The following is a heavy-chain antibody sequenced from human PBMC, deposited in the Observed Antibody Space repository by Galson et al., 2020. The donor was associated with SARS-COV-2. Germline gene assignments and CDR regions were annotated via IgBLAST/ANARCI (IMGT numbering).Heavy chain of an antibody. V-gene: IGHV3-7*01. Sequence: GESLKISCAASGFTFSSYWMSWVRQAPGKGLEWVANIKQDGSEKYYVDSVKGRFTISRDNAKNSLYLQMNSLRAEDTAVYYCARGIYCSSTSCTSYYYYGMDVWGQGTTVTVSS. D-gene: IGHD2-2*01. CDR1: GFTFSSYW. CDR2: IKQDGSEK. J-gene: IGHJ6*02. CDR3: ARGIYCSSTSCTSYYYYGMDV.